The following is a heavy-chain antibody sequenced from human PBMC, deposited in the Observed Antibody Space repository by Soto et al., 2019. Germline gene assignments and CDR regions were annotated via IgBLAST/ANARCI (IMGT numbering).Heavy chain of an antibody. CDR3: ARARLEQQLVQNWFDP. CDR1: GGSISSSSYY. V-gene: IGHV4-39*07. Sequence: SETLSLTCTVSGGSISSSSYYWGWIRQPPGKGLEWIGSIYYSGSTYYNPSLKSRVTISVDTSKNQFSLKLSSVTAADTAVYYCARARLEQQLVQNWFDPWGQGTLVTVSS. J-gene: IGHJ5*02. CDR2: IYYSGST. D-gene: IGHD6-13*01.